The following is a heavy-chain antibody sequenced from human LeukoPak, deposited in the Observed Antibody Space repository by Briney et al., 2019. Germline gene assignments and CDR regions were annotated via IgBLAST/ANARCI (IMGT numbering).Heavy chain of an antibody. CDR3: AAVRATRYYYYGMDV. CDR2: ISSGGST. Sequence: SETLSLTCTVSGGSISSYYWNWFRQPPGQGLEWIGYISSGGSTNYNPSLKSRVTISVDTSKNQFSLNLGSVTAADTAVYYCAAVRATRYYYYGMDVWGQGTTVTVSS. J-gene: IGHJ6*02. V-gene: IGHV4-59*01. CDR1: GGSISSYY. D-gene: IGHD5-12*01.